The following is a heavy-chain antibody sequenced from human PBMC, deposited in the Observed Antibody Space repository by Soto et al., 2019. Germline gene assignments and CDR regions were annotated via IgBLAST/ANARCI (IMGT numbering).Heavy chain of an antibody. Sequence: SVKVSCKASGDTFSFYTINWVRQAPGLGLEWVGRINPIVSMSNYAQKFQGRVSMTTDTSTSTAYMELRSLRSDDTAVYYCARGYQEYSSSWYYSRRLNLLDYWGQGTLVTVSS. CDR2: INPIVSMS. CDR3: ARGYQEYSSSWYYSRRLNLLDY. D-gene: IGHD6-13*01. CDR1: GDTFSFYT. J-gene: IGHJ4*02. V-gene: IGHV1-69*02.